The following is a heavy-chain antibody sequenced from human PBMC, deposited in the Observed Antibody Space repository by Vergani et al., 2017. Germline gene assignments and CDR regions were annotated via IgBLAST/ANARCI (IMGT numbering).Heavy chain of an antibody. CDR3: ARDRWYSSSFDI. D-gene: IGHD6-13*01. J-gene: IGHJ3*02. CDR1: GFTFSDYY. Sequence: QVQLVESGGGLVKPGGSLRLSCAASGFTFSDYYMSWIRQAPGKGLEWVAVISYDGSNKYYADSVKGRFTISRDNSKNTLYLQMNSLRAEDTAVYYCARDRWYSSSFDIWGQGTMVTVSS. V-gene: IGHV3-30*03. CDR2: ISYDGSNK.